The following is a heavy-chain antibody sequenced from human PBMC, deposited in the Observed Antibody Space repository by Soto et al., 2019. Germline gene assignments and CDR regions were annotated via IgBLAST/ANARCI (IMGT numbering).Heavy chain of an antibody. CDR1: GYSFTTYW. CDR2: IYPGDSDT. D-gene: IGHD2-15*01. Sequence: PGESLKISCKGSGYSFTTYWIGWVLQIPGKGLEWMGIIYPGDSDTRYSPSFQGQVTISADKSISAAYLQWSSLKASDTAMYYCARRIDYNYDMDVWGQGTTVTVSS. CDR3: ARRIDYNYDMDV. V-gene: IGHV5-51*01. J-gene: IGHJ6*02.